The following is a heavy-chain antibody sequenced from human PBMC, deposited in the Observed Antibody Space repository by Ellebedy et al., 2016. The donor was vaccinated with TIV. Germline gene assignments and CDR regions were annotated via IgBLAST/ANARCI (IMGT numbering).Heavy chain of an antibody. D-gene: IGHD2-8*02. V-gene: IGHV3-53*01. CDR3: ARMVMDAVNREGYHGDYFDY. CDR1: GFTVSSNY. Sequence: GESLKISXAASGFTVSSNYMSWVRQAPGKGLEWVSVIYSGGSIYYADSVKGRFTISRDNSKNTLYLQMNSLRAEDTAVYYCARMVMDAVNREGYHGDYFDYWGQGTLVTVSS. CDR2: IYSGGSI. J-gene: IGHJ4*02.